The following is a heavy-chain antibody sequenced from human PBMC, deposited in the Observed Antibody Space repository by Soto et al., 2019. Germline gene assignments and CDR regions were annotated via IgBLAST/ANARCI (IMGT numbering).Heavy chain of an antibody. D-gene: IGHD2-8*01. CDR1: GYTLTELS. V-gene: IGHV1-24*01. J-gene: IGHJ6*02. CDR3: ATGNGSRRFYYYYGMDV. Sequence: ASVKVSCKVSGYTLTELSMHWVRQAPGKGLEWMGGFDPEDGETIYAQKFQGRVTMTEDTSTDTAYMELSSLRSEDTAVYYCATGNGSRRFYYYYGMDVWGQGTTVTVSS. CDR2: FDPEDGET.